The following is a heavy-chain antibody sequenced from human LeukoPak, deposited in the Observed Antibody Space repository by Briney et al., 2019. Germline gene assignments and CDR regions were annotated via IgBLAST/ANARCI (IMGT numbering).Heavy chain of an antibody. CDR3: ARQVVGAIYFDY. CDR1: GGSISSYY. Sequence: SETLSLTCTVSGGSISSYYWSWIRQPPGKGLEWIGYIYYSGSTNYNPSLKSRVTISVDTSKNQFSLKLSSVTAADTAVYYCARQVVGAIYFDYWGQGTLVTVSS. CDR2: IYYSGST. V-gene: IGHV4-59*08. J-gene: IGHJ4*02. D-gene: IGHD1-26*01.